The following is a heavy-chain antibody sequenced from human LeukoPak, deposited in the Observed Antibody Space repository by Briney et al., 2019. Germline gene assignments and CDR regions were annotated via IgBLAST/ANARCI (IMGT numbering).Heavy chain of an antibody. CDR1: GFTFSNYW. D-gene: IGHD4-23*01. CDR2: INIDGSYT. CDR3: ARDFDAGGTPGDDFDY. J-gene: IGHJ4*02. V-gene: IGHV3-74*01. Sequence: GGSLRLSCAASGFTFSNYWMHWVRQSPGKGPVWVARINIDGSYTIYADSVKGRFTISRDYAKNTLYLQMSSLRAEDTAVYYCARDFDAGGTPGDDFDYWGRGTLVTVSS.